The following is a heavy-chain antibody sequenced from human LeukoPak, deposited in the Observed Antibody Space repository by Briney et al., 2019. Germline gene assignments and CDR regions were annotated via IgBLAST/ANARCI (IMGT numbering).Heavy chain of an antibody. CDR1: GGSISSYY. V-gene: IGHV4-59*12. CDR2: IYYSGST. CDR3: ARADTSSWYFGY. J-gene: IGHJ4*02. Sequence: SETLSLTCTVSGGSISSYYWSWIRQPPGKGLEWIGYIYYSGSTNYNPSLKSRVTISVDTSKNQFSLKLSSVTAADTAVYYCARADTSSWYFGYWGQGTLVTVSS. D-gene: IGHD6-13*01.